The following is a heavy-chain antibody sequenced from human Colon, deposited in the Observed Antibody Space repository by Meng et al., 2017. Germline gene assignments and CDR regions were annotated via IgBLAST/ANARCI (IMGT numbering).Heavy chain of an antibody. CDR2: IYSGGST. J-gene: IGHJ4*02. D-gene: IGHD5-12*01. Sequence: GGSLRLSCAASGFTVSSNYMSWVRQAPGKGLEWVSVIYSGGSTYYADSVKGRFTISRDNSKNTLYLQMNSLRAEDTDVYYCARVNIVSFDYWGQGTLVTVSS. V-gene: IGHV3-53*01. CDR1: GFTVSSNY. CDR3: ARVNIVSFDY.